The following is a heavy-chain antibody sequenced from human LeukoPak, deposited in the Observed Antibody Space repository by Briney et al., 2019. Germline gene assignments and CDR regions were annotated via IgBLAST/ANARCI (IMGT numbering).Heavy chain of an antibody. D-gene: IGHD4-17*01. Sequence: GGSLRLSCAASGFTFSSYGMHWVRQAPGKGLEWVAVISYDGSNKYYADSVKGRFTISRDNSKNTLYLQMNSLRAEDTAVYYCAPGDYAFDYWGQGTLVTVSS. CDR2: ISYDGSNK. V-gene: IGHV3-30*03. CDR3: APGDYAFDY. CDR1: GFTFSSYG. J-gene: IGHJ4*02.